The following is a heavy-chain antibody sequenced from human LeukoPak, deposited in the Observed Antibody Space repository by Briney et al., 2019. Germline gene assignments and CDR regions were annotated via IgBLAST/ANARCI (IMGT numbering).Heavy chain of an antibody. J-gene: IGHJ4*02. Sequence: IGYIYYSGYTLYNPSLRSRVTISIDTSKNHFSLKVSSVTAADTAVYYCARDRGYSYGPFDYWGQGTLVTVSS. V-gene: IGHV4-30-4*01. D-gene: IGHD5-18*01. CDR2: IYYSGYT. CDR3: ARDRGYSYGPFDY.